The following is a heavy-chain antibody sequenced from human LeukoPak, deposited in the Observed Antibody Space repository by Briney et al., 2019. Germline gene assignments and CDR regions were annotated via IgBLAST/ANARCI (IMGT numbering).Heavy chain of an antibody. J-gene: IGHJ4*02. V-gene: IGHV1-46*01. Sequence: ASVKVSCKASGYTFTSYYMHWVRQAPGHRLEWMGIINPSGGDKSYAQKFQGRLTMTRDTSTNTVYMELTSLTSEDTAVYYCAREVMDNLRFDYWGQGALVTVSS. D-gene: IGHD1-14*01. CDR3: AREVMDNLRFDY. CDR1: GYTFTSYY. CDR2: INPSGGDK.